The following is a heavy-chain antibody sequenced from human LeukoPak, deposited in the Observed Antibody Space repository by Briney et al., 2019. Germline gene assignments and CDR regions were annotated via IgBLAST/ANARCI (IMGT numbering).Heavy chain of an antibody. V-gene: IGHV3-23*01. Sequence: GGSLRLSCAASGFTFSSHAMSWVRQAPGKGLEWVSAISGSGGSTYYADSVKGRFTISRDNSKNTLYLQMNSLRAEDTAVYYCAKGSMYQVSKYSSSWYYFDYWGQGTLVTVSS. CDR3: AKGSMYQVSKYSSSWYYFDY. J-gene: IGHJ4*02. CDR1: GFTFSSHA. CDR2: ISGSGGST. D-gene: IGHD6-13*01.